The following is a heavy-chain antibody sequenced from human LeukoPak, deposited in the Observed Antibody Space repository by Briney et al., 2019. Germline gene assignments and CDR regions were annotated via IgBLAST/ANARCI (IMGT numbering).Heavy chain of an antibody. CDR2: IWYDVSNK. CDR1: GFTFSSYG. Sequence: GRSLRLSCAASGFTFSSYGMYWVRQAPGQGLEWVAVIWYDVSNKYYADSVKGRFTISRDNSKNTLYLQMNSLRAEDTAVYYCASSGIAVAGTVPRPRAEYFQHWGQGTLVTVSS. V-gene: IGHV3-33*01. CDR3: ASSGIAVAGTVPRPRAEYFQH. J-gene: IGHJ1*01. D-gene: IGHD6-19*01.